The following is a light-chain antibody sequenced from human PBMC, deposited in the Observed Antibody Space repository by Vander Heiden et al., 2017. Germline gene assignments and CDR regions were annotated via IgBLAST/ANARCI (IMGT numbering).Light chain of an antibody. V-gene: IGKV3-11*01. CDR1: QSVSSY. J-gene: IGKJ4*01. Sequence: EIVLTQSPATLSLSPGERATLSCRASQSVSSYLAWYQQKPGQAPRLLIYDASNRATGIPARFSGSGSGTDFTLTICRLEPEDFAVYYCQQRSNWPPVTFGGGTKVEIK. CDR2: DAS. CDR3: QQRSNWPPVT.